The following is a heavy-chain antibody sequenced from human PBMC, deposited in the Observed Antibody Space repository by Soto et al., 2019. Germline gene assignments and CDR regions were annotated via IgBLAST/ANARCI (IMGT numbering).Heavy chain of an antibody. CDR3: ARTYFDWLFAFDI. D-gene: IGHD3-9*01. J-gene: IGHJ3*02. CDR1: GFTFSSYW. V-gene: IGHV3-7*03. CDR2: IKQDGSEK. Sequence: GGSLRLSCAASGFTFSSYWMSWVRQAPGKGLEWVANIKQDGSEKYYVDSVKGRFTISRDNAKNSLYLQMNSLRAEDTAVYYCARTYFDWLFAFDIWGQGTMVTVSS.